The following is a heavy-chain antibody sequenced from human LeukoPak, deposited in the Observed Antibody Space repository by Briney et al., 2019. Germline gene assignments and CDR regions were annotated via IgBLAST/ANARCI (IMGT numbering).Heavy chain of an antibody. CDR3: ARRTRLLWFGELHYYYGMDV. V-gene: IGHV4-59*01. Sequence: SEALSLTCTVSGGSISTYYWSWIRQPPGKGREGSGYIYYSGSTNYNPSLKRRVTLSEDTSKNQFSLTLSSVTAADTAVYYCARRTRLLWFGELHYYYGMDVWGQGTTVTVSS. CDR2: IYYSGST. J-gene: IGHJ6*02. CDR1: GGSISTYY. D-gene: IGHD3-10*01.